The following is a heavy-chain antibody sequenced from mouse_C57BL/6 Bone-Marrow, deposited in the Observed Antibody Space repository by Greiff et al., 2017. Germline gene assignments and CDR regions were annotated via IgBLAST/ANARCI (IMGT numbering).Heavy chain of an antibody. CDR1: GYTFTSYW. Sequence: QVQLQQPGAELVKPGASVKMSCKASGYTFTSYWITWVKQRPGQGLEWIGDIYPGSGSTNYNEKFKSKATLTVDTSSSTAYMQLSSLTSEDSAVYYCARLDGYYFYAMDYWGQGTSGTVSS. J-gene: IGHJ4*01. D-gene: IGHD2-3*01. V-gene: IGHV1-55*01. CDR3: ARLDGYYFYAMDY. CDR2: IYPGSGST.